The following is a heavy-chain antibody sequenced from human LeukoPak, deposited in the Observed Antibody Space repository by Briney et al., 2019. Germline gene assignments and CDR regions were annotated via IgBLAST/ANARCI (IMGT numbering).Heavy chain of an antibody. Sequence: SVKVSCKASGGTFSSYAINWVRQAPGQGLEWMGGIIPIFGTTNYAQKFQGRVTITADESTSTAYMELSSLRSEDTAVYYCARGRYDSSGYYRYYFDYWGQGTLVTVSS. D-gene: IGHD3-22*01. V-gene: IGHV1-69*13. CDR3: ARGRYDSSGYYRYYFDY. J-gene: IGHJ4*02. CDR2: IIPIFGTT. CDR1: GGTFSSYA.